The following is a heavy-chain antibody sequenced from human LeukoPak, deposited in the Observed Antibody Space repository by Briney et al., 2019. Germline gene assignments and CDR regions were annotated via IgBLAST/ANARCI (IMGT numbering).Heavy chain of an antibody. Sequence: ETLSLTCAVFGGPFIGYYWSWIRQPPGKGLEWIGEVHHIESTNYNPSLKSRVTISIDTSKNQFSLMLTSVAAADTAVYYCARRREGVSWFDPWGQGTLVTVSS. CDR3: ARRREGVSWFDP. CDR2: VHHIEST. J-gene: IGHJ5*02. V-gene: IGHV4-34*01. D-gene: IGHD1-26*01. CDR1: GGPFIGYY.